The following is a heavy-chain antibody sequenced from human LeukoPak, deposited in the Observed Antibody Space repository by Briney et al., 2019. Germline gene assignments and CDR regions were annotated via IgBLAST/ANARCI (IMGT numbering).Heavy chain of an antibody. CDR3: ARKRGVGHDAFDI. CDR1: GFTFSSYA. V-gene: IGHV3-21*01. J-gene: IGHJ3*02. Sequence: PGGSLRLSCAASGFTFSSYAMSWVRQAPGKGLEWVSSISSVSSYISYADSVKGRFTISRDNAKNSLYLQMNSLRAEDTAVYYCARKRGVGHDAFDIWGQGTMVTVSS. CDR2: ISSVSSYI.